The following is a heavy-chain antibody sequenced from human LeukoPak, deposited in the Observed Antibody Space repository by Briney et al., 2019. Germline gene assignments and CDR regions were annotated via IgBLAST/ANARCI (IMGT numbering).Heavy chain of an antibody. Sequence: GGSLSLSCAASGFTFSSLAMSWVRQAPGKGLEWVSAISGSGGSTYYADSVKGRFTISRDNSKNTLYLPLNSLRAEDTAVYYCAKDGYSYGDSTGYFDYWGQGTLVTVSS. D-gene: IGHD5-18*01. V-gene: IGHV3-23*01. J-gene: IGHJ4*02. CDR1: GFTFSSLA. CDR3: AKDGYSYGDSTGYFDY. CDR2: ISGSGGST.